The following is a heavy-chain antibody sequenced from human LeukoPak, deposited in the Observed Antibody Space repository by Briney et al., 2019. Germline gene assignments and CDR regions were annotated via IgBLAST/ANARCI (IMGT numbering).Heavy chain of an antibody. D-gene: IGHD2-21*02. CDR1: GYTFTDYY. V-gene: IGHV1-2*02. J-gene: IGHJ6*03. CDR3: ARGDFFGNFGIGTSYYYYYMDV. CDR2: IIPNNGVT. Sequence: ASVKVSCKASGYTFTDYYFHWVRQAPGQGLEWMGWIIPNNGVTRYAQKFQGRVTLTRDTSISTAYMELSRLRSDDTAVYFCARGDFFGNFGIGTSYYYYYMDVWGKGTTVTVSS.